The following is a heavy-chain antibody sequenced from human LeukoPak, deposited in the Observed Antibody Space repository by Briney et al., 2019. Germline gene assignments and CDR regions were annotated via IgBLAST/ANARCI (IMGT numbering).Heavy chain of an antibody. J-gene: IGHJ5*02. CDR1: GYTFTGYY. Sequence: ASVKVSCKASGYTFTGYYMHWVRQAPGQGLEWMGWINPNSGDTDYAQKFQDRVTMTRDTSISTAYMELSRLTSDDTAVYYCARAHSGGSVGWFDPWGQGTLVTVSS. CDR3: ARAHSGGSVGWFDP. CDR2: INPNSGDT. D-gene: IGHD2-15*01. V-gene: IGHV1-2*02.